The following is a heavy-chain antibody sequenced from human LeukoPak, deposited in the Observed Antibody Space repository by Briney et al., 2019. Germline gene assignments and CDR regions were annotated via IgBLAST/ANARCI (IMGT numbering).Heavy chain of an antibody. CDR1: GFTFSSYW. CDR2: INSDGSST. D-gene: IGHD2-15*01. V-gene: IGHV3-74*01. Sequence: GGSLRLSCVASGFTFSSYWMHWVRQAPGKGLVWVSRINSDGSSTSYADSVKGRFTISRDNAKNTLYLQMNSLRAEDTAVYYCARERVVVAAYWFDPWGQGTLVTVSS. CDR3: ARERVVVAAYWFDP. J-gene: IGHJ5*02.